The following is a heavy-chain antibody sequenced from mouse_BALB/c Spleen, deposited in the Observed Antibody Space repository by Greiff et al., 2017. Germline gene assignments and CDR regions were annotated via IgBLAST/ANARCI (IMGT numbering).Heavy chain of an antibody. V-gene: IGHV10-1*02. Sequence: EVMLVESGGGLVQPKGSLKLSCAASGFTFNTYAMNWVRQAPGKGLEWVARIRSKSNNYATYYADSVKDRFTISRDDSQSMLYLQMNNLKTEDTAMYYCVRQRDYGRFPYFDYWGQGTTLTVSS. D-gene: IGHD1-1*01. CDR3: VRQRDYGRFPYFDY. CDR2: IRSKSNNYAT. J-gene: IGHJ2*01. CDR1: GFTFNTYA.